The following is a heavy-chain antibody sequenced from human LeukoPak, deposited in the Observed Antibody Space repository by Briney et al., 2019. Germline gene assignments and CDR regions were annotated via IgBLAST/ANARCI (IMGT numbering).Heavy chain of an antibody. CDR1: GGSISSGGYP. CDR2: IYHSGST. CDR3: ARVGYGGNSGWYFDL. V-gene: IGHV4-30-2*01. J-gene: IGHJ2*01. D-gene: IGHD4-17*01. Sequence: SQTLSLTCAVSGGSISSGGYPWSWIRQPPGKGLEWIGYIYHSGSTYYNPSLKSRVTISVDRSKNQFSLKLSSVTAADTAVYYCARVGYGGNSGWYFDLWGRGTLVTVSS.